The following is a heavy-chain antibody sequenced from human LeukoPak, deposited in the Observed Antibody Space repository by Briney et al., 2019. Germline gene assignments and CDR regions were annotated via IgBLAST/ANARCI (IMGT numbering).Heavy chain of an antibody. J-gene: IGHJ4*02. V-gene: IGHV3-23*01. D-gene: IGHD3-10*01. CDR2: ISGSGGST. Sequence: GGSLRLSCAASGFTFSSYAMSWVRQAPGKGLEWVSAISGSGGSTYYAASAKGRFTISRDNSKNTTYLQMNSLRAEDTAVYYCAKDTRFGELLASYFDYWGQGTLVTVSS. CDR1: GFTFSSYA. CDR3: AKDTRFGELLASYFDY.